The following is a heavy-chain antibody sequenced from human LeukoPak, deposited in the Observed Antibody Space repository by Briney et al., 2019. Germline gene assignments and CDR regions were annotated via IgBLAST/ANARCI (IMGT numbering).Heavy chain of an antibody. CDR1: GGTFSSYA. CDR2: IISIFGTA. CDR3: ARGSLLWFGEFPWFDP. Sequence: GASVKVSCKASGGTFSSYAISWVRQAPGQGLEWMGGIISIFGTANYAQKFQGRVTITADESTSTAYMELSSLRSEDTAVYYCARGSLLWFGEFPWFDPWGQGTLVTVSS. D-gene: IGHD3-10*01. V-gene: IGHV1-69*13. J-gene: IGHJ5*02.